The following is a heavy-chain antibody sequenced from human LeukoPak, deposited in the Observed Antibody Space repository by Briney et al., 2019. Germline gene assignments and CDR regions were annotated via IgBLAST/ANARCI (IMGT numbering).Heavy chain of an antibody. V-gene: IGHV1-2*02. J-gene: IGHJ4*02. CDR2: INPNSGGT. D-gene: IGHD3-16*01. Sequence: ASIKVSCKASGYTFTGYYIHWLRQAPGQGLEWMGFINPNSGGTNYAQKFQGRVTVTTDTSISTAYMELSRLESDDTAVYYCARDLMTTPTWDFDYWGQGTLVTVAS. CDR1: GYTFTGYY. CDR3: ARDLMTTPTWDFDY.